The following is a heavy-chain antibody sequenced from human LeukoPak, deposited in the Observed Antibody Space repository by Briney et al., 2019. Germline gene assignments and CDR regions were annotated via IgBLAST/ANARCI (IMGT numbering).Heavy chain of an antibody. D-gene: IGHD2-2*01. Sequence: SETLSLTCTVSGGSISSYYWSWIRQPPGKGLEWIGYIYYSGSTNYNPSLKSRVTISVDTSKNQFSLKLSSVTAADTAVYYCARGRCSSTSCYPHDAFDIWGQGTMVTVSS. J-gene: IGHJ3*02. CDR2: IYYSGST. CDR1: GGSISSYY. V-gene: IGHV4-59*01. CDR3: ARGRCSSTSCYPHDAFDI.